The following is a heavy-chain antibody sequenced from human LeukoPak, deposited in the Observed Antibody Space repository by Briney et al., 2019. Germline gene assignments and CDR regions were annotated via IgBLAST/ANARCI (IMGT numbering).Heavy chain of an antibody. Sequence: SETLSLTCTVSGGSISSSSYYWGWIRQPPGKGLEWIGSIYYSGSTYYNPSLKSRVTISVDTSKNQFSLKLSSVTAADTAVYYCARGIGTTVTTFLRYWGQGTLVTVSS. V-gene: IGHV4-39*01. CDR1: GGSISSSSYY. J-gene: IGHJ4*02. D-gene: IGHD4-17*01. CDR3: ARGIGTTVTTFLRY. CDR2: IYYSGST.